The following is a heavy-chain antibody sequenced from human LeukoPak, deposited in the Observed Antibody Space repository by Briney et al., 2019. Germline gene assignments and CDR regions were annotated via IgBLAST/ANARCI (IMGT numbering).Heavy chain of an antibody. CDR2: IYSGGST. J-gene: IGHJ3*02. D-gene: IGHD3-10*01. CDR3: AKEGWFGELLLPDAFDI. CDR1: GFTVSSNY. V-gene: IGHV3-53*01. Sequence: GGSLRLSCAASGFTVSSNYMSWVRQAPGKGLEWVSVIYSGGSTYYADSVKGRFTISRDNSKNTLYLQMNSLRAEDTAVYYCAKEGWFGELLLPDAFDIWGQGTMVTVSS.